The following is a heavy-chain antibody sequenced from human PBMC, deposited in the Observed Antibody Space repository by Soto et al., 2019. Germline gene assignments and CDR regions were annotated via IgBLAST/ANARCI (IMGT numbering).Heavy chain of an antibody. D-gene: IGHD3-3*01. V-gene: IGHV1-69*05. CDR2: IIPIFGTA. Sequence: ASVKVSCKASGGTFSSYAISWVRQAPGQGLEWMGGIIPIFGTANYAQKFQDRVTITRDRSMSTAYMELSSLRSEDTAMYYCARSGSGYPYDAFDIWGQGTMVTVSS. J-gene: IGHJ3*02. CDR3: ARSGSGYPYDAFDI. CDR1: GGTFSSYA.